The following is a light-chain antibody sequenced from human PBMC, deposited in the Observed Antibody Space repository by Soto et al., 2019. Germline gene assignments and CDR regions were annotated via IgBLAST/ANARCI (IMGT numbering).Light chain of an antibody. CDR3: QQYGRSPRT. V-gene: IGKV3-20*01. CDR1: QSVSSSY. Sequence: EIVLTQSPGTLSLSPGERATLSCRASQSVSSSYLAWYQQKPGQAPRLLIYGASSRATGIPDRFSGSGSGKDFNLTISRLEPEDFAVYYCQQYGRSPRTFGQGTKLEIK. CDR2: GAS. J-gene: IGKJ2*01.